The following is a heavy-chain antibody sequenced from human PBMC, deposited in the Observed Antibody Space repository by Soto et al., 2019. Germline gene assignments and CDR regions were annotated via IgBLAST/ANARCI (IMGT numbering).Heavy chain of an antibody. Sequence: GASVKVSCTASGCTFSSYAISWVRQAPGQGLEWMGGIIPIFGTANYAQKFQGRVTITADESTSTAYMELSSLRSEDTAVYYCARYLDGYNSHWFDPWGQGTLVTVSS. CDR1: GCTFSSYA. CDR3: ARYLDGYNSHWFDP. CDR2: IIPIFGTA. D-gene: IGHD5-12*01. V-gene: IGHV1-69*13. J-gene: IGHJ5*02.